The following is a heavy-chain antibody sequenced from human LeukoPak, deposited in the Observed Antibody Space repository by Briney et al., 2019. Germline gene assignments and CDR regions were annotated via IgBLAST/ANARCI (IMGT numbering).Heavy chain of an antibody. CDR2: INPSGGST. CDR3: AREGVSGMIVVVPYDY. V-gene: IGHV1-46*01. Sequence: GASVKVSCKASGYTFTSYYMHWVRQAPGQGLEWMGIINPSGGSTSYAQKFQGRVTMTRDTSTSTVYMELSSLRSEDTAVYYCAREGVSGMIVVVPYDYWGQGTLVTVSS. D-gene: IGHD3-22*01. CDR1: GYTFTSYY. J-gene: IGHJ4*02.